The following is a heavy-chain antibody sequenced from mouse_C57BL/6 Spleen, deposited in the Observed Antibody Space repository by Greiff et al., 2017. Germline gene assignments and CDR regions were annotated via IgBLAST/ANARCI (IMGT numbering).Heavy chain of an antibody. CDR1: GYTFTSYW. Sequence: QVQLQQPGAELVKPGASVKLSCKASGYTFTSYWMHWVKQRPGQGLEWIGMIHPNSGSTNYNEKFKSKATLTLDNSSSTAYMQLSSLTSEDSAVYYCARRGLTGAWFAYWGQGTLVTVSA. CDR3: ARRGLTGAWFAY. D-gene: IGHD4-1*01. V-gene: IGHV1-64*01. CDR2: IHPNSGST. J-gene: IGHJ3*01.